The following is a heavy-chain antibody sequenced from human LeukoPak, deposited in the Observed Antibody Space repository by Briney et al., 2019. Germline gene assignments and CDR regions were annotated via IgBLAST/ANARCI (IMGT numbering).Heavy chain of an antibody. Sequence: SETLSLTCTVSGRYLSSSSYYWGWVRQPPGKGLEWIGSIYYSGSTYYNPSLKSRVTIAVDTSKNQFSLKLSSVTAADTAVYYCARSRAVTNYFDYWGQGTLVTVSS. J-gene: IGHJ4*02. V-gene: IGHV4-39*01. CDR2: IYYSGST. CDR3: ARSRAVTNYFDY. D-gene: IGHD4-17*01. CDR1: GRYLSSSSYY.